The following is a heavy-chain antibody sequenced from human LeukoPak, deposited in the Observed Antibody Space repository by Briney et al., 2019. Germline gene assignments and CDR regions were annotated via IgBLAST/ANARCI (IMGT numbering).Heavy chain of an antibody. V-gene: IGHV3-11*04. CDR1: GFTFSDYY. Sequence: SGGSLRLSCAASGFTFSDYYMSWIRQAPGKGLEWVSYISSSGSTIYYANSVKGRFTISRDNAKNSLYLQMSSLRAEDTAVYYCASETIEGIAAAGTGIDYWGQGTLVTVSS. J-gene: IGHJ4*02. CDR2: ISSSGSTI. D-gene: IGHD6-13*01. CDR3: ASETIEGIAAAGTGIDY.